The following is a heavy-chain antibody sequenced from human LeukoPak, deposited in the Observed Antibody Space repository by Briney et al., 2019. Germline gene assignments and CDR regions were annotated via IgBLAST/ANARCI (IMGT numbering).Heavy chain of an antibody. CDR2: INPNSGGT. CDR3: ARDWSEDTATYYYYYYMDV. J-gene: IGHJ6*03. V-gene: IGHV1-2*02. CDR1: GYTFTGYY. Sequence: APVKVSCKASGYTFTGYYMHWVRQAPGQGLEWMGWINPNSGGTNYAQKFQGRVTMTRDTSISTAYMELSRLRSDDTAVYYCARDWSEDTATYYYYYYMDVWGKGTTVTVSS. D-gene: IGHD5-18*01.